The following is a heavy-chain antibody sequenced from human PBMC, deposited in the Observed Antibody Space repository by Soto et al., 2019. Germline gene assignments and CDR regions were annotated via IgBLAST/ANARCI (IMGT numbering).Heavy chain of an antibody. Sequence: GGSLTLSCAASGFTFSSYGMHWVRQAPGKGLEWVAVISYDGSNKYYADSVKGRFTISRDNSKNTLYLQMNSLRAEDTAVYYCANNLVVAAAYWGQGTLVTVSS. CDR1: GFTFSSYG. V-gene: IGHV3-30*18. CDR2: ISYDGSNK. J-gene: IGHJ4*02. CDR3: ANNLVVAAAY. D-gene: IGHD2-15*01.